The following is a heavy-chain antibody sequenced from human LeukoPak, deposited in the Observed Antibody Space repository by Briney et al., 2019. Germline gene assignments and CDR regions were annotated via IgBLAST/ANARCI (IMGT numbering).Heavy chain of an antibody. J-gene: IGHJ5*02. V-gene: IGHV1-69*13. CDR2: IIPIFGTA. Sequence: ASVKVSCKASGYTFTSYHMHWVRQAPGQGLEWMGGIIPIFGTANYAQKFQGRVTITADESTSTAYMELSSLRSEDTAVYYCARGGDYLNWFDPWGQGTLVTVSS. CDR3: ARGGDYLNWFDP. D-gene: IGHD4-17*01. CDR1: GYTFTSYH.